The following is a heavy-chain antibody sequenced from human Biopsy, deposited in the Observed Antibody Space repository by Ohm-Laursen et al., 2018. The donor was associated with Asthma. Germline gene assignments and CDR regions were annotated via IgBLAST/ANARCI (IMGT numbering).Heavy chain of an antibody. CDR3: AKITTDRQKANNWFDP. CDR1: GFPFSSYW. D-gene: IGHD3-22*01. V-gene: IGHV3-23*01. CDR2: ISASGVRT. J-gene: IGHJ5*02. Sequence: GSLRLSCTASGFPFSSYWMTWVRQAPGKGLEWVSSISASGVRTFYADSVKGRFTVSRDSSRNTLYLQLSTLRVEDTAVYFCAKITTDRQKANNWFDPWGQGTLVTVSS.